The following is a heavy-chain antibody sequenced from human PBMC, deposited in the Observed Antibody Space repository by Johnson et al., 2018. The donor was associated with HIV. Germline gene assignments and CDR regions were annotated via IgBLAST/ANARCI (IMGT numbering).Heavy chain of an antibody. J-gene: IGHJ3*01. CDR2: ISWNSGSI. CDR1: GFTFDDYA. V-gene: IGHV3-9*01. D-gene: IGHD2-21*01. Sequence: VQLVESGGGLVQPGRSLRLSCAASGFTFDDYAMHWVRQVPGKGLEWVSGISWNSGSIGYADSVKGRFTISRDNSENTLYLQMDSLKAEDTAMYYCAIIPAGNAFAVWGQGTMVTVSS. CDR3: AIIPAGNAFAV.